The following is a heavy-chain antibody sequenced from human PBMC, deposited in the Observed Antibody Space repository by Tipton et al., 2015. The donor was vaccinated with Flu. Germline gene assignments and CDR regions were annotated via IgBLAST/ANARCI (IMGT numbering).Heavy chain of an antibody. D-gene: IGHD3-22*01. J-gene: IGHJ4*02. CDR3: AREVYYYDSSGYLGYFDY. V-gene: IGHV1-69*10. Sequence: QLVQSGAEVKKPGASVKVSCKASGYTFTSYAISWVRQAPGQGLEWMGGIIPILGIANYAQKFQGRVTITADKSTSTAYMELSSLRSEDTAVYYCAREVYYYDSSGYLGYFDYWGQGTLVTVSS. CDR2: IIPILGIA. CDR1: GYTFTSYA.